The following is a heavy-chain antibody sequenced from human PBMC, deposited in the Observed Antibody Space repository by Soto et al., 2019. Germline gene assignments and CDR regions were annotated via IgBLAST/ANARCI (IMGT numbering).Heavy chain of an antibody. CDR1: GGSFSGYY. D-gene: IGHD2-21*01. J-gene: IGHJ1*01. V-gene: IGHV4-34*01. CDR2: INHSGST. CDR3: AREYAHSRAFQH. Sequence: SETPSLTCAVYGGSFSGYYWSWIRQPPGKGLEWIGEINHSGSTNYNPSLKSRVTISVDTSKNQFSLKLSSVTAADTAVYYCAREYAHSRAFQHWGQGTLVTVSS.